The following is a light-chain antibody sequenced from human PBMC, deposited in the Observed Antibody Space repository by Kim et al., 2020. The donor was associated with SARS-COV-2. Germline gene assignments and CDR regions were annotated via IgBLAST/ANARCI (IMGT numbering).Light chain of an antibody. Sequence: VTNACPGSSANIGAGYDVHWYQQLPGTAPNLLIYGNSNRPSGVPARFSGSKSGTSASLAITGLQAEDEADYYCQSYDSSLSGSWVFGGGTQLTVL. CDR1: SANIGAGYD. CDR3: QSYDSSLSGSWV. J-gene: IGLJ3*02. CDR2: GNS. V-gene: IGLV1-40*01.